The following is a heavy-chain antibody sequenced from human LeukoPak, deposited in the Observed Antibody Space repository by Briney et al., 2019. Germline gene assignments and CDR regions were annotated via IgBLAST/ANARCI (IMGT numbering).Heavy chain of an antibody. CDR2: LYYSGST. V-gene: IGHV4-59*01. CDR3: ARGSGYGDY. J-gene: IGHJ4*02. Sequence: SETLSLTCTVSGGSISSCYWSWIRQPPGKGLEWIGYLYYSGSTSYNPSLKSRVTISINTSKNQFSLRLSSVTAADTAVYYCARGSGYGDYWGQGTLVTVSS. D-gene: IGHD5-12*01. CDR1: GGSISSCY.